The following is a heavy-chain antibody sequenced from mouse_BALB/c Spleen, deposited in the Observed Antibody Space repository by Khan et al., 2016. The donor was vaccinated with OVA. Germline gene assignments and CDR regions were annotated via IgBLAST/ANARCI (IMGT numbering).Heavy chain of an antibody. CDR3: ARDYGFVY. D-gene: IGHD1-1*01. CDR1: GFTFSNYA. V-gene: IGHV5-6-5*01. CDR2: ISTGDTT. Sequence: EVQLVESGGGLVKPGGSLKVSCAASGFTFSNYAMSWVRQTPEKRLEWVASISTGDTTYYPDSVKGRFTISRDTARNILYLQMSSLRSDDTAMYYCARDYGFVYWGQGTLVTGSA. J-gene: IGHJ3*01.